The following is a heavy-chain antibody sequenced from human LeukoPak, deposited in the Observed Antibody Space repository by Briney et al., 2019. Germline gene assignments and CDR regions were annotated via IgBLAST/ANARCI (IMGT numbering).Heavy chain of an antibody. CDR3: TTVPARKYYGSASYCRY. J-gene: IGHJ4*02. CDR2: IKSKTNGGTT. Sequence: GGSLRLSCAAPGFTFSNAWMNGVRQAPGKGLEWVGRIKSKTNGGTTDYAAPVKGRFTISRDDSKNTLYLQMNSLKTEDTAVYYCTTVPARKYYGSASYCRYWGQGTLVTVSS. D-gene: IGHD3-10*01. V-gene: IGHV3-15*07. CDR1: GFTFSNAW.